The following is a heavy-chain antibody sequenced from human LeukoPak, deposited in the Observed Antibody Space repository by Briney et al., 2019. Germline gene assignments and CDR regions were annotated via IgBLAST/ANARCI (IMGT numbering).Heavy chain of an antibody. D-gene: IGHD2-2*01. J-gene: IGHJ6*04. V-gene: IGHV1-69*05. CDR3: ASGACSSTSCYLPH. Sequence: ASVKVSCKASGGTFSSYAISWVRQAPGQGLEWMGGIIPIFGTANYAQKFQGRVTITTDESTSTAYMELSSLRSEDTAVYYCASGACSSTSCYLPHWGKWTTVTVSS. CDR1: GGTFSSYA. CDR2: IIPIFGTA.